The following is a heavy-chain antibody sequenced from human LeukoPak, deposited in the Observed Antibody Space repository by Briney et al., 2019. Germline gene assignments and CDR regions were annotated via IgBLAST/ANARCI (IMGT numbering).Heavy chain of an antibody. Sequence: PSETLSLTCTVSGGSMSSYYLSWIRQPPGEGLEWIGYINYSGSTTYNPSLRSRVTMSVDTSKNQFSLKLTSVTAADTAVYHCARGANYGDYGLDAFDVWGQGTIVTVSS. CDR3: ARGANYGDYGLDAFDV. J-gene: IGHJ3*01. CDR2: INYSGST. D-gene: IGHD4-17*01. CDR1: GGSMSSYY. V-gene: IGHV4-59*01.